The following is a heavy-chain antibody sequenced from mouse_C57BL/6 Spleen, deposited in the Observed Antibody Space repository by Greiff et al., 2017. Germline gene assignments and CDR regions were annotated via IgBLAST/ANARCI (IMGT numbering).Heavy chain of an antibody. CDR2: INPYNGDT. Sequence: EVKLQESGPELVKPGDSVKISCKASGYSFTGYFMNWVMQSHGKSLEWIGRINPYNGDTFYNQKFKGKATLTVDKSSSTAHMELRSLTSEDSAVYYCAREYYGSSYVGYWGQGTTLTVSS. CDR3: AREYYGSSYVGY. CDR1: GYSFTGYF. J-gene: IGHJ2*01. V-gene: IGHV1-20*01. D-gene: IGHD1-1*01.